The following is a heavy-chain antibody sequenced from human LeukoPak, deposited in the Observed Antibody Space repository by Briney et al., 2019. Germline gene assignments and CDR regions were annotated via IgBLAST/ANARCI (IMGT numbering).Heavy chain of an antibody. V-gene: IGHV3-23*01. CDR3: AKGIVVVVAATPEFFQH. Sequence: GGSLRLYCAASGYTFSSYGMSWVRQAQGKGLEWVSAISGSGGSTYYADSVKGRFTISRDNSKNTLYLQMNSLRAEDTAVHYCAKGIVVVVAATPEFFQHWGQGTLVTVSS. CDR1: GYTFSSYG. CDR2: ISGSGGST. D-gene: IGHD2-15*01. J-gene: IGHJ1*01.